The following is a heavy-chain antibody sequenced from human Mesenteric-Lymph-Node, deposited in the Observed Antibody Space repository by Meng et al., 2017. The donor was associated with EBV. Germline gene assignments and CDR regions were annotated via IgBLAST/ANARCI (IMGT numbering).Heavy chain of an antibody. CDR1: GGTFSSYA. D-gene: IGHD3-10*01. CDR2: IIPIFGTA. Sequence: HVQLVQSGAEVKKPGSSVKVACKASGGTFSSYAISWVRQASGQGLEWMGGIIPIFGTANYEQKFQGRVTITADESTSTAYMELSSLRSEDTAVYYCANGSGSYSPYYFDYWGQGTLVTVSS. V-gene: IGHV1-69*01. J-gene: IGHJ4*02. CDR3: ANGSGSYSPYYFDY.